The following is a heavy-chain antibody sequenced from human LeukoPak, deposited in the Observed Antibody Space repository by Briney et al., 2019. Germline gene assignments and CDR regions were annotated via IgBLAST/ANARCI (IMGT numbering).Heavy chain of an antibody. CDR1: GYTFTSYD. CDR2: MNPNSGHT. V-gene: IGHV1-8*03. J-gene: IGHJ5*02. Sequence: ASVKVSCKASGYTFTSYDIDWVRQATGQGLEWMGWMNPNSGHTGYAQKFQGRVTITRNTSISTAYMELSSLRSEDTAVYYCARAFLPIPGLANCFDPWGQGTLVTVSS. CDR3: ARAFLPIPGLANCFDP.